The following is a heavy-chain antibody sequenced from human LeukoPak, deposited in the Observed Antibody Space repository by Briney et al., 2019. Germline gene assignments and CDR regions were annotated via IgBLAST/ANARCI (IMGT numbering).Heavy chain of an antibody. CDR1: GFTFSAFW. CDR2: INSDGSST. V-gene: IGHV3-74*01. CDR3: ARGLVHDTSGYYSDY. D-gene: IGHD3-22*01. Sequence: GGSLRLSCAASGFTFSAFWMHWVRQSPGKGLVWVSRINSDGSSTTYADSVKGRFTVSRDNAKNTLYLQMDSLRAEDSAVYYCARGLVHDTSGYYSDYWGQGILVTVSS. J-gene: IGHJ4*02.